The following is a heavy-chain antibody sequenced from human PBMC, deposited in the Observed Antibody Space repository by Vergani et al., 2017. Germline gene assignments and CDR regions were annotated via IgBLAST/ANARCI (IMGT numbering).Heavy chain of an antibody. CDR1: GYSFTSYW. CDR2: IYPGDSDT. V-gene: IGHV5-51*03. D-gene: IGHD2-2*01. CDR3: AAHLHCRSSRSTGIYYMDV. Sequence: EVQLVQSGAEVKKPGESLKISCKGSGYSFTSYWNGWVRQMPGKGLEWMGIIYPGDSDTKYSPSFQGQVTISADKSISTAYLQWSSLKASDTAMYYCAAHLHCRSSRSTGIYYMDVWGRGTMVTVSS. J-gene: IGHJ6*03.